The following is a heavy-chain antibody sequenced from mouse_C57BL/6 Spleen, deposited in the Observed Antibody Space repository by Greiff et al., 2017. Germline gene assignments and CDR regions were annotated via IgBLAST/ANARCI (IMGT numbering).Heavy chain of an antibody. CDR3: ARSGEYYGSAAAGFAY. Sequence: VQLQQPGAELVKPGASVKLSCKASGYTFTSYWMHWVKQRPGQGLEWIGMIHPNSGSTNYNEKFKSQATLTVDTSSSTAYMQLSSLTSEDSAVYDYARSGEYYGSAAAGFAYWGQGTLVTVAA. D-gene: IGHD1-1*01. J-gene: IGHJ3*01. V-gene: IGHV1-64*01. CDR1: GYTFTSYW. CDR2: IHPNSGST.